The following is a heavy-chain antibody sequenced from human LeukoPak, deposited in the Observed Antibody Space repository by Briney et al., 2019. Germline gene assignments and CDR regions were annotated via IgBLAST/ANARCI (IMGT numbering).Heavy chain of an antibody. CDR1: GYTFTSYY. J-gene: IGHJ4*02. Sequence: GASVKVSCKASGYTFTSYYMHWVRQAPGQGLEWMGIINPSGGSTSYAQKFQGRVTMTRDTSTSTVYMELSSLRSEDTAVYYCARAEVVVVVAATETFGYWGQGTLVTVSS. CDR2: INPSGGST. D-gene: IGHD2-15*01. V-gene: IGHV1-46*01. CDR3: ARAEVVVVVAATETFGY.